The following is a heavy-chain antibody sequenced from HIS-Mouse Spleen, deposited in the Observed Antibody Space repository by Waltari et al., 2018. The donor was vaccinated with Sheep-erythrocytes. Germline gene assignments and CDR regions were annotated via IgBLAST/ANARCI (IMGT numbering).Heavy chain of an antibody. J-gene: IGHJ4*02. CDR3: ARGHYSGYDFDY. Sequence: SVKVSCKASGYTFTSYDINWVRQATGQGLEWMGWMNPNSGNTGYAQKFQGRVTMTRNTSISTAYMELSSLRSEDTAVYYCARGHYSGYDFDYWGQGTLVTVSS. CDR2: MNPNSGNT. D-gene: IGHD5-12*01. CDR1: GYTFTSYD. V-gene: IGHV1-8*01.